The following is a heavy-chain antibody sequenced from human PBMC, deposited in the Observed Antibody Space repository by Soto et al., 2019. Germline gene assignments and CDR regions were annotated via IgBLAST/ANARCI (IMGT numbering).Heavy chain of an antibody. Sequence: SLRLSCAASAFTFRNYWMSWVRQAPGKGLECVAKIKEDGSEKYYVDSVKGRFTISRDNAKNSVYLQMSSLTVEDTAMYYCARASSSTSGALDYWGQGTLVTVSS. CDR3: ARASSSTSGALDY. CDR1: AFTFRNYW. CDR2: IKEDGSEK. D-gene: IGHD2-2*01. V-gene: IGHV3-7*04. J-gene: IGHJ4*02.